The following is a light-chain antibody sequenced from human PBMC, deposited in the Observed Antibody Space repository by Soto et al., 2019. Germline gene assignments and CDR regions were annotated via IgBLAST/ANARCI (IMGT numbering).Light chain of an antibody. CDR1: QSISSY. CDR3: QQSYSTPRIT. CDR2: AAF. Sequence: DIQMTQSPSSLSASVGDRVTITCRASQSISSYLNWYQQKPGKAPKLLIFAAFSLQSGVPSRFSGSGSGTDFTLTISSLQPEDFATYYCQQSYSTPRITFGQGTRWRLN. V-gene: IGKV1-39*01. J-gene: IGKJ5*01.